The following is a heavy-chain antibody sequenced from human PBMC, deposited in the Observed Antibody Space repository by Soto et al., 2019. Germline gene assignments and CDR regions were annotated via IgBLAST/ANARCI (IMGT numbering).Heavy chain of an antibody. J-gene: IGHJ6*02. D-gene: IGHD5-12*01. CDR1: GFTFSSYS. CDR3: ARGSNEMATITFDYYYYGMDV. Sequence: PGGSLRLSCAASGFTFSSYSMNWVRQAPGKGLEWVSSISSSSSYIYYADSVKGRFTISRDNAKNSLYLRMNSLRAEDTAVYYCARGSNEMATITFDYYYYGMDVWGQGTTVTVSS. CDR2: ISSSSSYI. V-gene: IGHV3-21*01.